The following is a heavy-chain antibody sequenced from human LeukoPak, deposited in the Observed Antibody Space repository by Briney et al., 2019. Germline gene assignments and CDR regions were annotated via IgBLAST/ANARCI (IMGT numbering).Heavy chain of an antibody. V-gene: IGHV3-11*06. Sequence: GGSLRLSCAASGFTFSDYYMSWIRQAPGKGLEWVSYISSSSSYTNYADSVKGRFTISRDNAKNSLYLQMNSLRAEDTAVYYCARGTYGSSGYYWSYWGQGTLVTVSS. D-gene: IGHD3-22*01. CDR2: ISSSSSYT. CDR1: GFTFSDYY. J-gene: IGHJ4*02. CDR3: ARGTYGSSGYYWSY.